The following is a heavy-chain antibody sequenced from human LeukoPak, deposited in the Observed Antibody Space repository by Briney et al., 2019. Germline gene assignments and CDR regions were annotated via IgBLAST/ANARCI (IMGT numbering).Heavy chain of an antibody. D-gene: IGHD5-18*01. CDR2: IYTSDSI. V-gene: IGHV4-61*09. Sequence: SETLSLTCTVSGDSISAGSFYWNWIRQPAGKRLEWIGHIYTSDSIHYDPSFKSRVIMSVDTSKNQFSLRLSSVPAADTAVYYCARAPLPTAHYFDFWGPGALVTVSS. CDR1: GDSISAGSFY. CDR3: ARAPLPTAHYFDF. J-gene: IGHJ4*02.